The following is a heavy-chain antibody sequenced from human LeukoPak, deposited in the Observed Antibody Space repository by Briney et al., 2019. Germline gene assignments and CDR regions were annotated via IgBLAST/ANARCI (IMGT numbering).Heavy chain of an antibody. CDR1: GFTFSSYG. Sequence: GRSLRLSCAASGFTFSSYGMHWVRQAPGKGLEWVAVISYDGSNKYYADSVKGRFTISRDDSKNTLYLQMNSLRAEDTAVYYCAKAGEPWGQGTLVTVSS. CDR3: AKAGEP. J-gene: IGHJ5*02. CDR2: ISYDGSNK. D-gene: IGHD3-10*01. V-gene: IGHV3-30*18.